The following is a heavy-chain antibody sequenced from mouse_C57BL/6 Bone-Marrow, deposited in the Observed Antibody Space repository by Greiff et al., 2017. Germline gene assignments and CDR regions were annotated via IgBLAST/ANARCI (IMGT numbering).Heavy chain of an antibody. CDR1: GYTFTDYY. V-gene: IGHV1-19*01. CDR3: ARCGLGDDYYFDY. J-gene: IGHJ2*01. Sequence: VQLQQSGPVLVKPGASVKMSCKASGYTFTDYYMNWVKQSHGKSLEWIGVINPYNGGTSYNQKFQGKATLTVDKSSSTAYMELNSLTSEDSAVYYCARCGLGDDYYFDYRRQGATLTASS. D-gene: IGHD2-4*01. CDR2: INPYNGGT.